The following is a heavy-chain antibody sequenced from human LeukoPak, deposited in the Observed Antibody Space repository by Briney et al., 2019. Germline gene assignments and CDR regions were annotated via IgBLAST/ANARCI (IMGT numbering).Heavy chain of an antibody. J-gene: IGHJ4*02. Sequence: GGSLRLSCAASGFTFSSFGMHWVRQAPGKGLEWVAVMWYDGSNKYYADSVKGRFTISRDDSKNTLYLQMNSLRAEDTAMYYCARGLPPVMKYYFDYWGQGTLVTVSS. CDR3: ARGLPPVMKYYFDY. CDR2: MWYDGSNK. V-gene: IGHV3-33*08. CDR1: GFTFSSFG. D-gene: IGHD4-11*01.